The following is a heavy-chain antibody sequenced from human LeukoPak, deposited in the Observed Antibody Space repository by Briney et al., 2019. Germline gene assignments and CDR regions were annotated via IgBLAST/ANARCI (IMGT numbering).Heavy chain of an antibody. D-gene: IGHD3-16*01. Sequence: ASVKVSCKASGYTFSGYYMNWVRQAPGQRLEWMGWINAGNGNTKYSQEFQGRVTITRDTSASTAYMELSSLRSEDMAVYYCARGGKEYYFDYWGQGTLVTVSS. V-gene: IGHV1-3*03. J-gene: IGHJ4*02. CDR2: INAGNGNT. CDR3: ARGGKEYYFDY. CDR1: GYTFSGYY.